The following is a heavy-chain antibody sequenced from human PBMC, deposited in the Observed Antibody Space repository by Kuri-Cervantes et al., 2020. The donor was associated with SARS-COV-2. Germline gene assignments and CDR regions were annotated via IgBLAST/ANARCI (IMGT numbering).Heavy chain of an antibody. Sequence: GESLKISCAASGFTFSSYAMSWVRQAPGKGLEWVSAISGSGGSTYYADSVKGRFTISRDNSKNTLYLQMNSLRAEDTAVYYCAKDGYDFWSGSDQYHGMAVWGQGTTV. CDR3: AKDGYDFWSGSDQYHGMAV. D-gene: IGHD3-3*01. J-gene: IGHJ6*01. CDR2: ISGSGGST. V-gene: IGHV3-23*01. CDR1: GFTFSSYA.